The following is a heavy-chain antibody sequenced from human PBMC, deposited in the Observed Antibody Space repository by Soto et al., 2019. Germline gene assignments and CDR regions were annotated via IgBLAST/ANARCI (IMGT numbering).Heavy chain of an antibody. V-gene: IGHV4-59*01. CDR1: GGSISSYY. J-gene: IGHJ4*02. Sequence: SETLSLTCTVSGGSISSYYWSWIRQPPGKGLEWIGYIYYSGSTNYNPSLKSRVTISVDTSKNQFSLKLSSVTAADTAVYYCARVGITGAFDYWGQGTLVTVS. D-gene: IGHD1-20*01. CDR2: IYYSGST. CDR3: ARVGITGAFDY.